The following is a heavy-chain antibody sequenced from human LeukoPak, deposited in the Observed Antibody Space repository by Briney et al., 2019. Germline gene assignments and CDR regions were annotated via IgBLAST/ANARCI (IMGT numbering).Heavy chain of an antibody. CDR3: AKQKWLVPWGYDY. J-gene: IGHJ4*02. CDR1: GFTFSSYA. V-gene: IGHV3-23*01. CDR2: VSGSGSGT. Sequence: PGGSLRLSCAASGFTFSSYAMSWVRQAPGKGLEWVSTVSGSGSGTYYADCVKGRFTISRDNSKNTLYLQMNSLRAEDTAVYYCAKQKWLVPWGYDYWGQGTLVAVSS. D-gene: IGHD5-12*01.